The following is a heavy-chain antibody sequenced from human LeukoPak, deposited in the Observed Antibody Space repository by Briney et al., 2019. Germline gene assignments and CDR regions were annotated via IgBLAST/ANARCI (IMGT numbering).Heavy chain of an antibody. Sequence: PGGSLILSCSASGFTFSSYAMHWVRQAPGKGLEYVSTISSNGGTTYYADSVKGRFTISRDNSKNTLYLQMSSLRAEDTAVYYCVKGHDSSGYYLSYFDYWGQGALVTVSS. CDR1: GFTFSSYA. J-gene: IGHJ4*02. CDR2: ISSNGGTT. CDR3: VKGHDSSGYYLSYFDY. D-gene: IGHD3-22*01. V-gene: IGHV3-64D*09.